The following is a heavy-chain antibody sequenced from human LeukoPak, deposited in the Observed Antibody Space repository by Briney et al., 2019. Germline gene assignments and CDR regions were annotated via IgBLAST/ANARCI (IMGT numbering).Heavy chain of an antibody. J-gene: IGHJ4*02. V-gene: IGHV3-64D*09. CDR3: AKGPTYDSLPYYFDY. D-gene: IGHD3-22*01. CDR1: GFTFSYYA. CDR2: ISSNGGST. Sequence: GGTLRLSCSASGFTFSYYAMHWVRQAAGKGLEFVSGISSNGGSTYYADSLKGRFTVSRDNSNNTLYLQMSSLRAEDTAIYYCAKGPTYDSLPYYFDYWGQGTLVTVSS.